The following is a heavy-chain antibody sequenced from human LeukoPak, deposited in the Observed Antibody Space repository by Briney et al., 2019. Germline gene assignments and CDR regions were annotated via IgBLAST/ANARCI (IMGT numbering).Heavy chain of an antibody. CDR2: ITSSTNYI. CDR3: ARDTNYYDSSGYYSGSDFDY. CDR1: GSTFSSYS. Sequence: GGSLRLSCAASGSTFSSYSMNWARHAPGEGLEWVSSITSSTNYIYYADSVKGRFTISRDNAKNTLYLQMNSLRAEDTAVYYCARDTNYYDSSGYYSGSDFDYWGQGTLVTVSS. D-gene: IGHD3-22*01. J-gene: IGHJ4*02. V-gene: IGHV3-21*04.